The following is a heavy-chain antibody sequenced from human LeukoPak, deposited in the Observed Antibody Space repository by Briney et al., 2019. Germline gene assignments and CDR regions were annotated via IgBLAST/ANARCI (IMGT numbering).Heavy chain of an antibody. J-gene: IGHJ5*02. CDR2: INHSGST. V-gene: IGHV4-34*01. CDR1: GGSFSGYY. CDR3: ARGAMIVVVPPGGWFDH. Sequence: SETLSLTCAVYGGSFSGYYWSWIRQPPGKGLEWIGEINHSGSTNYNPSLKSRVTISVDTSKNQFSLKLSSVTAADTAVYYCARGAMIVVVPPGGWFDHWGQGTLVTVSS. D-gene: IGHD3-22*01.